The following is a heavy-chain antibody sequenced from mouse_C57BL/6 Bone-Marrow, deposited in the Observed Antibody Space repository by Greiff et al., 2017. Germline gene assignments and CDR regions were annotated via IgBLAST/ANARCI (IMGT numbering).Heavy chain of an antibody. CDR2: IYPGDGDT. J-gene: IGHJ2*01. Sequence: QVQLQQSGPELVKPGASVKISCKASGYAFSSSWMNWVKQRPGKGLEWIGRIYPGDGDTNYNGKFKGKATLTADKSSSTAYMQLSSLTSEDSAVYFCARGELGREGWGQGTTLTVSS. CDR3: ARGELGREG. D-gene: IGHD4-1*01. V-gene: IGHV1-82*01. CDR1: GYAFSSSW.